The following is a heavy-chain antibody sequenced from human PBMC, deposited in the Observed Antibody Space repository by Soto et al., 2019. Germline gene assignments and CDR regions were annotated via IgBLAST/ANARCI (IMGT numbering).Heavy chain of an antibody. CDR3: ARVLGDPSYYDFWSGYSYAFDI. CDR2: IKQDGSEK. CDR1: GFTFSSYW. J-gene: IGHJ3*02. D-gene: IGHD3-3*01. V-gene: IGHV3-7*01. Sequence: PGGSLRLSCAASGFTFSSYWMSWVRQAPGKGLEWVANIKQDGSEKYYVDSVKGRFTIPRDNAKNSLYLQMNSLRAEDTAVYYCARVLGDPSYYDFWSGYSYAFDIWGQGTMVTVSS.